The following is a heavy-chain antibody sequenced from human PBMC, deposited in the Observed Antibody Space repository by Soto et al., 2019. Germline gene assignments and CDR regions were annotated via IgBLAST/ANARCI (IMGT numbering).Heavy chain of an antibody. CDR1: GYSFTSYW. D-gene: IGHD2-15*01. CDR2: IYPGDSDT. Sequence: PGESLKISCKGSGYSFTSYWIGWVRQMPGKGLEWMGIIYPGDSDTRYSPSFQGQVTISADKSISTAYLQWSSLKASDTAMYYCARTKVVVADNYYYGMDVWGQGTTVTVSS. J-gene: IGHJ6*02. CDR3: ARTKVVVADNYYYGMDV. V-gene: IGHV5-51*01.